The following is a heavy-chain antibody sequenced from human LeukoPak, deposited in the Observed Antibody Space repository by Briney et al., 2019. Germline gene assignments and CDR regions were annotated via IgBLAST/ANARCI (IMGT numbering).Heavy chain of an antibody. Sequence: GGSLRRSCAASGFTVSSNYMSWVRQAPGQGLEWVSVIYSGGSTYYADSVKGRFTISRDNSKNTLYLQMNSLRAEDTAVYYCARQRERWLQDWYFDLWGRGTLVTVSS. CDR2: IYSGGST. J-gene: IGHJ2*01. V-gene: IGHV3-66*04. CDR1: GFTVSSNY. CDR3: ARQRERWLQDWYFDL. D-gene: IGHD5-24*01.